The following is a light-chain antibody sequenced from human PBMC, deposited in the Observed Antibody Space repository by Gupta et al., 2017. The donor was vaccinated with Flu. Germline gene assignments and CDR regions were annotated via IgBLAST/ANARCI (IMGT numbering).Light chain of an antibody. J-gene: IGLJ1*01. V-gene: IGLV3-10*01. Sequence: SYELTQPPSVSVSPGQTAKITCSGEALPEKYGYWFQQKSGPAPGLLVYDDVKRPSGIPERFSGTSSGTLATLGIAGHQMGDEADYYWLSIDSSGTHYAFGLGTKFTVL. CDR3: LSIDSSGTHYA. CDR2: DDV. CDR1: ALPEKY.